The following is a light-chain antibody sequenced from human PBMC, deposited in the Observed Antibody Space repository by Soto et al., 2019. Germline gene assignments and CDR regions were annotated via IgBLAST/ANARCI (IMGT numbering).Light chain of an antibody. CDR3: QQYGTSPWT. CDR1: QSVSSNY. Sequence: EIVLTQSPATLSLYPGERATLSCRASQSVSSNYLIWYQQKPGQTPRLLIYGASSRATGIPDRVSGRGSGTDFTLTISRLEPEDFAVYYCQQYGTSPWTFGQGTKVEIK. V-gene: IGKV3-20*01. J-gene: IGKJ1*01. CDR2: GAS.